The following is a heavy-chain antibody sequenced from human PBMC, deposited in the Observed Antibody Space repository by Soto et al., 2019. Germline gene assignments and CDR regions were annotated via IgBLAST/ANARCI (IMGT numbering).Heavy chain of an antibody. V-gene: IGHV4-34*01. CDR1: GGSISSYY. CDR3: ASRRSPYYRDYYGMDV. CDR2: INHSGST. Sequence: SETLSLTCTVSGGSISSYYWSWIRQPPGKGLEWIGEINHSGSTNYNPSLKSRVTISVDTSKNQFSLKLSSVTAADTAVYYCASRRSPYYRDYYGMDVWGQGTTVTVSS. J-gene: IGHJ6*02. D-gene: IGHD3-10*01.